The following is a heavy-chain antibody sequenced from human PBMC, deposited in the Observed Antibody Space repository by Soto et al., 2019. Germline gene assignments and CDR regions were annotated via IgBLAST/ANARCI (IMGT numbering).Heavy chain of an antibody. V-gene: IGHV4-39*01. CDR3: ARQGVGSLTYYYDSSGYRLDY. CDR2: IYYSGST. D-gene: IGHD3-22*01. J-gene: IGHJ4*02. CDR1: GGSISSSSYY. Sequence: SETLSLTCTVSGGSISSSSYYWGWIRQPPGKWLEWIGSIYYSGSTYYNPSLKSRVTISVDTSKNQFSLKLSSVTAADTAVYYCARQGVGSLTYYYDSSGYRLDYWGQGTLVTVYS.